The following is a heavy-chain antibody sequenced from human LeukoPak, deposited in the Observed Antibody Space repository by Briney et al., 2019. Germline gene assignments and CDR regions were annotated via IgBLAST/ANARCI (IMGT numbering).Heavy chain of an antibody. V-gene: IGHV4-59*01. D-gene: IGHD2-15*01. Sequence: SETLSLTCIVSGGPISNYYWSWIRQPPGKGLEYIGYIYYSGSTSYNPSLKSRVTISVDMSKNQFSLKLSSVTAADTAVYYCARGGNCSGGSCYSDRGWFDPWGQGTLVTVSS. J-gene: IGHJ5*02. CDR2: IYYSGST. CDR1: GGPISNYY. CDR3: ARGGNCSGGSCYSDRGWFDP.